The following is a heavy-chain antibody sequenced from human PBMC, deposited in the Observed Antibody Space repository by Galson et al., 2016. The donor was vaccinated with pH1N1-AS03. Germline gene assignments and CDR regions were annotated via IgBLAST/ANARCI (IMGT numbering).Heavy chain of an antibody. CDR3: ARHRTGTNRGFAFDR. V-gene: IGHV3-23*01. CDR2: ITGNGDST. D-gene: IGHD1-7*01. Sequence: SLRLSCAASGFTFRNYAMSWVRQAPGKGLEWVSGITGNGDSTYIADSVKGRFTISRDNSKNTLYLQMISLRDEDTAVYYCARHRTGTNRGFAFDRWGQGTMVTVSS. CDR1: GFTFRNYA. J-gene: IGHJ3*02.